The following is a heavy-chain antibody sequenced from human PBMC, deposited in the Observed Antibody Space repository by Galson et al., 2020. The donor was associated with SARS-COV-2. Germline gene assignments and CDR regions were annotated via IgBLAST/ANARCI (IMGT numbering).Heavy chain of an antibody. CDR2: IYYSGST. CDR3: ARHTWGRWYFDY. Sequence: SQTLSLTCTVSGGSISSYYWSWIRQPPGKGLEWIGYIYYSGSTNYNPSLKSRVTISVDTSKNQFSLKLSSVTAADTAVYYCARHTWGRWYFDYWGQGTLVTVSS. D-gene: IGHD7-27*01. J-gene: IGHJ4*02. CDR1: GGSISSYY. V-gene: IGHV4-59*08.